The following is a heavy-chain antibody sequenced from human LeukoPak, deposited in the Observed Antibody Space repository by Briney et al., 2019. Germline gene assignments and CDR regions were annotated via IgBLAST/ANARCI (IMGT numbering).Heavy chain of an antibody. J-gene: IGHJ4*02. D-gene: IGHD5-12*01. Sequence: PGRSLRLSCVVSGFTFDDYAMRWVRQAPGKGLEWVSSISCNSDSIGYADSVKGRFTISRDNAKKSLYLQMNSLRTEDTALYYCTKDRGSSGGRGLYYFDYWGQGTLVTVSS. CDR1: GFTFDDYA. V-gene: IGHV3-9*01. CDR2: ISCNSDSI. CDR3: TKDRGSSGGRGLYYFDY.